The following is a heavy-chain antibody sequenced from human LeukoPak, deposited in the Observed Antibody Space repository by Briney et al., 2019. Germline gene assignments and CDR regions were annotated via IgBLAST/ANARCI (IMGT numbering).Heavy chain of an antibody. D-gene: IGHD3-10*01. Sequence: PGGSLRLSCAASGFTFSSYGMHWVRQAPGKGLEWVAFISNDGSNKYYADSVKGRFTISRDNSKNTLYLQMNSLRAEDTAVYYCATAAFKASYYGSGSPYFWMDVWGKGTTVTVSS. CDR1: GFTFSSYG. J-gene: IGHJ6*04. V-gene: IGHV3-30*02. CDR3: ATAAFKASYYGSGSPYFWMDV. CDR2: ISNDGSNK.